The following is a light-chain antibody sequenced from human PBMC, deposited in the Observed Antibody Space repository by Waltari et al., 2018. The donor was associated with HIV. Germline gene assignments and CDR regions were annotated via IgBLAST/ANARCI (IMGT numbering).Light chain of an antibody. J-gene: IGLJ1*01. CDR2: EVS. CDR3: CSYGGTYNV. CDR1: SSDVGGYNS. Sequence: QSALTQPRSVSGSPGQSVTISCPGTSSDVGGYNSVSWYQQHPGKAPKLLIYEVSKWPSWVPDRFSGSKSGNTASLTISGLRADDEADYYCCSYGGTYNVFGTGTKVTIL. V-gene: IGLV2-11*01.